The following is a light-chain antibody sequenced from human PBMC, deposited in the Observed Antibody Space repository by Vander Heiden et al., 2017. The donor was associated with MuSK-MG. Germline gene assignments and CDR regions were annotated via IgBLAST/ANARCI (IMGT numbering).Light chain of an antibody. Sequence: DIQMTQSPSSLSASIGDTVTITCRASQSITSHLNWYQQKPGKAPELLIYAASSLQSGVPSRFSGSGSGADFTLTITSLQPEDFAAYYCQQSDSTPPTFGGGTKVEIK. J-gene: IGKJ4*01. CDR3: QQSDSTPPT. CDR2: AAS. V-gene: IGKV1-39*01. CDR1: QSITSH.